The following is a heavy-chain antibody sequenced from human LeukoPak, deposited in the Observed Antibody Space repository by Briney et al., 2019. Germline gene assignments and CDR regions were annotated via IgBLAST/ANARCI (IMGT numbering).Heavy chain of an antibody. J-gene: IGHJ4*02. CDR3: AKDRQLGDCSSTSCYADY. CDR2: ISGSGGST. D-gene: IGHD2-2*01. CDR1: GFPFSSYA. Sequence: PGGSLRLSCAASGFPFSSYAMSWVRQAPGKGLEWVSAISGSGGSTYYTDSVKGRFSISRDSSRNSLYVQMSSLRAEDTAVYYCAKDRQLGDCSSTSCYADYWGQGTLVTVSS. V-gene: IGHV3-23*01.